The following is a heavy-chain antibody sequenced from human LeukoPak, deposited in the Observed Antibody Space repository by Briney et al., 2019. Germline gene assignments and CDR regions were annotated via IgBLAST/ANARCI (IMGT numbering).Heavy chain of an antibody. D-gene: IGHD3-10*01. V-gene: IGHV1-46*01. CDR2: IDPSGGST. CDR1: GYTFTTYY. Sequence: ASVKVSCKASGYTFTTYYMHWVRQAPGQGLEWMAMIDPSGGSTNYAQKFQGRVTMTRDTSTSTAYMELSSLRSGDTALYYCARGGSEQLSPPFDSWGQGTLVTVSS. J-gene: IGHJ4*02. CDR3: ARGGSEQLSPPFDS.